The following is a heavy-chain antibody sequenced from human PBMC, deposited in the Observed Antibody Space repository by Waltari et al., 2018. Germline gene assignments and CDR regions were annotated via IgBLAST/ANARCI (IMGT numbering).Heavy chain of an antibody. D-gene: IGHD6-6*01. CDR3: ATDFRKSSCS. Sequence: QLVESGGGLVQPGGSLRLSCAASGPPFDSYTMHWVRQAPGKGRQYVSTINNNGGGTHYADSVKGRFSISRDNSRNKVFLQMGGLRLEDTAVYYCATDFRKSSCSWGQGTLVIVSS. V-gene: IGHV3-64*07. CDR1: GPPFDSYT. CDR2: INNNGGGT. J-gene: IGHJ4*02.